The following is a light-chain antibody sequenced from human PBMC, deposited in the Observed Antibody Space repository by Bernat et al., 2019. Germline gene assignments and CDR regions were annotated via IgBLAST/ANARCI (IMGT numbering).Light chain of an antibody. J-gene: IGLJ1*01. V-gene: IGLV2-8*01. CDR1: SSDVGGYNY. CDR2: EVS. CDR3: NSHAGDNNV. Sequence: QSALTQPPSASGSPGQSVTISCTGTSSDVGGYNYVSWYQQYPGKAPKLMIYEVSKRPSGVPDRFSGSKSGNTASLTVSGLQAEDEADYYCNSHAGDNNVFGTGTKVTVL.